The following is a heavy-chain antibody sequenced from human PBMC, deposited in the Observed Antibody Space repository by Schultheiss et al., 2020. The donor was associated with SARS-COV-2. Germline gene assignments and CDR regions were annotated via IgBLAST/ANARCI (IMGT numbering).Heavy chain of an antibody. Sequence: SQTLSLTCTVSGGSISSYYWSWIRQPPGKGLEWIGYIYYSGSTNYHPSLKSRVTISVDTSKNQFSLKLSSVTAADTAVYYCARAMYCSSTSCYLMVRGVTLGPDYWGQGTLVTVSS. CDR3: ARAMYCSSTSCYLMVRGVTLGPDY. CDR1: GGSISSYY. CDR2: IYYSGST. V-gene: IGHV4-59*01. D-gene: IGHD2-2*01. J-gene: IGHJ4*02.